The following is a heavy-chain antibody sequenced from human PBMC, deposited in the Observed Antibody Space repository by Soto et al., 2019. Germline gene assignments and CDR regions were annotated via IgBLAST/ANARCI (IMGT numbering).Heavy chain of an antibody. CDR2: IYPGDSDT. Sequence: GESLKISCKGSGYSFTSYWIGWVRQMPGKGLEWMGIIYPGDSDTRYSPSFQGQVTISANKSISTAYLQWSSLKASDTVMYYCARLYRIVGVKQGAFDIWGHGTMVTVSS. J-gene: IGHJ3*02. V-gene: IGHV5-51*01. D-gene: IGHD1-26*01. CDR3: ARLYRIVGVKQGAFDI. CDR1: GYSFTSYW.